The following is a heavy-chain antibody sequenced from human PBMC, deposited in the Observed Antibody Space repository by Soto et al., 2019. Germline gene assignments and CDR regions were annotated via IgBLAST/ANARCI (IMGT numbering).Heavy chain of an antibody. CDR1: GFIFSTYT. CDR3: SRDWAYAFDG. J-gene: IGHJ3*01. V-gene: IGHV3-48*02. Sequence: PGGSLRLSCAASGFIFSTYTMNWVRQAPGKGLEWVAYIGTSGGPITYADSVRGRFTISRDNAKNSLYLQMNSLRDEDTAVYYCSRDWAYAFDGWGQGKAVTVSS. CDR2: IGTSGGPI. D-gene: IGHD3-16*01.